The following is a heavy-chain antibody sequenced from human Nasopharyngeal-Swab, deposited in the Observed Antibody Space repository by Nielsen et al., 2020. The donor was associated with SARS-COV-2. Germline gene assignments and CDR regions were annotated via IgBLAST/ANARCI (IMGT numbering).Heavy chain of an antibody. V-gene: IGHV3-30*18. J-gene: IGHJ6*01. D-gene: IGHD2/OR15-2a*01. CDR2: ISHDGSNR. CDR1: GFTFRTYT. CDR3: AKDLKYCTSSTCFKASYYYGLDV. Sequence: GESLKISCEASGFTFRTYTMHWVRQVPGKGLEWVAVISHDGSNRYYADSVKGRIAISRDNSKDTMYLQMNSLRLEDTAIYRCAKDLKYCTSSTCFKASYYYGLDVWGQGTSVTVSS.